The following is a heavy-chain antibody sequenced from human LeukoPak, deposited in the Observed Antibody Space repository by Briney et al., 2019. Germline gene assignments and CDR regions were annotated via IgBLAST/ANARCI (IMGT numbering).Heavy chain of an antibody. CDR2: ISGSGNAK. V-gene: IGHV3-48*01. CDR3: ARDYLYAFDY. CDR1: GFGFSSYS. Sequence: PGGSLRLSCAASGFGFSSYSMNWVRQAPGKGLEWVSYISGSGNAKHYTDSVKGRFTISRDNAKNALYLQMNSLRAEDTAVYFCARDYLYAFDYWGQGTLVTVSS. J-gene: IGHJ4*02. D-gene: IGHD2-2*01.